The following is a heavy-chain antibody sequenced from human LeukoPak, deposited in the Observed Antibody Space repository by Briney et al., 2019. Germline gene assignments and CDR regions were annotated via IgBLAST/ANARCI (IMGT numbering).Heavy chain of an antibody. V-gene: IGHV1-2*02. CDR3: ARDRYSSSWPVDY. CDR2: INPNSGGT. D-gene: IGHD6-13*01. CDR1: XYTFTVXY. J-gene: IGHJ4*02. Sequence: LRVSFXXXXYTFTVXYMHWVRQAPGQGLEWMGWINPNSGGTNYAQKFQGRVTMTRDTSISTAYMELSRLRSDDTAVYYCARDRYSSSWPVDYWGQGTLVTVSS.